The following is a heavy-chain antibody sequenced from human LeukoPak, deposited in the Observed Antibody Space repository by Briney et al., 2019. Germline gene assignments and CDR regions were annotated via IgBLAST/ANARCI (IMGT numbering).Heavy chain of an antibody. Sequence: PSETLSLTCTVSGGSLSSYYWSWIRQPPGKVREWVGYIYLSGTTNHNPSLKSRVTISVDTSKNQFSLKLSSVTAADTAVYYCARDCRNTNCYDYWGQGTLVTVSS. CDR3: ARDCRNTNCYDY. J-gene: IGHJ4*02. CDR2: IYLSGTT. V-gene: IGHV4-59*01. D-gene: IGHD2-2*01. CDR1: GGSLSSYY.